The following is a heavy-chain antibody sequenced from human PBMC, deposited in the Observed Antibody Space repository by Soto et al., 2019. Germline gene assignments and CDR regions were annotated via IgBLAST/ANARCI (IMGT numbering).Heavy chain of an antibody. CDR3: VREVVVDGSFDS. V-gene: IGHV3-30-3*01. D-gene: IGHD3-22*01. Sequence: QVQLVESGGGVVQPGRSLRLSCAASGFSFSTYPMHWVRQAPGKGLEWVAAISYDEANKYYADSVKGRFTISRDNSKNTLYLQMNSLRTEDTAMYYCVREVVVDGSFDSWGQGTLVTVSS. CDR2: ISYDEANK. CDR1: GFSFSTYP. J-gene: IGHJ4*02.